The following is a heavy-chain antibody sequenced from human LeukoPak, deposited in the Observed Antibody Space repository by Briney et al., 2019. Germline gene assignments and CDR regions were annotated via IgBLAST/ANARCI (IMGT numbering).Heavy chain of an antibody. D-gene: IGHD6-13*01. J-gene: IGHJ4*02. V-gene: IGHV4-30-2*01. CDR1: GGSISSGGYY. CDR2: IYHSGST. Sequence: TSQTLSLTCTVSGGSISSGGYYWSWIRQPPGKGLEWIGYIYHSGSTYYNPSLKSRVTISVDTSKNQFSLKLSSVTAANTAVYYCARDRPGGSSLDYWGQGTLVTVSS. CDR3: ARDRPGGSSLDY.